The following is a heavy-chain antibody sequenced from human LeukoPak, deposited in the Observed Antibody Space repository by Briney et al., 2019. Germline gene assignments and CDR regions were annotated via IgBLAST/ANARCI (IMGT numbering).Heavy chain of an antibody. CDR1: GGSISSYY. J-gene: IGHJ4*01. Sequence: PSETLSLTCTVSGGSISSYYWSWIRQPPGKGLEWIGYIYYSGSTNYNPSLKSRVTISVDTSKNQFSLKLTYVTAADTAVYYCARDRVGVRAFDYWGHGNLVTVSS. D-gene: IGHD3-10*01. V-gene: IGHV4-59*12. CDR2: IYYSGST. CDR3: ARDRVGVRAFDY.